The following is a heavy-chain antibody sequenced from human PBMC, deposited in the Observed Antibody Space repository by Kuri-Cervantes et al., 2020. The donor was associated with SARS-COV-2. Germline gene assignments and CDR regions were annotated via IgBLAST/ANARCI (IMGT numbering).Heavy chain of an antibody. Sequence: ASVKVSCKASGYTFTSYYMHWVRQAPGQGLEWMGIINSSGSSASYAQKFQGRVTMTRDTSTSTVYMELSSLRSEDTAVYYCASLGVDCSGGSCWQGFDYWGQGTLVTVSS. CDR1: GYTFTSYY. D-gene: IGHD2-15*01. CDR2: INSSGSSA. J-gene: IGHJ4*02. CDR3: ASLGVDCSGGSCWQGFDY. V-gene: IGHV1-46*01.